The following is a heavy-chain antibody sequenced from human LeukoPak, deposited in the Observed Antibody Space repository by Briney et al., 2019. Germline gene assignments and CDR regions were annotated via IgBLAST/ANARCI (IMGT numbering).Heavy chain of an antibody. V-gene: IGHV4-38-2*02. D-gene: IGHD3-22*01. CDR2: IYHSGST. Sequence: SETLSLTCTVSGYSISSGYYWGWIRQPPGKGLEWIGSIYHSGSTYYNPSLKSRVTISVDTSKNQFSLKLSSVTAADTAVYYCARGVTMIVVVIEYFQHWGQGTLVTVSS. J-gene: IGHJ1*01. CDR1: GYSISSGYY. CDR3: ARGVTMIVVVIEYFQH.